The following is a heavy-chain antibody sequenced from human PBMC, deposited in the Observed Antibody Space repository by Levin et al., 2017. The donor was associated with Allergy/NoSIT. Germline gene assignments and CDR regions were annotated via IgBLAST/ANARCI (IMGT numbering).Heavy chain of an antibody. CDR2: IYPGDSDT. V-gene: IGHV5-51*01. CDR3: ARLLGGILTAYPHWYFDL. Sequence: NPGGSLRLSCKGSGYSFTGYWIGWVRQMPGKGLEWMGIIYPGDSDTRFSPSFQGQVTISADKSISTAYLQWSSLKASDTAIYYCARLLGGILTAYPHWYFDLWGRGTLVTVSS. D-gene: IGHD3-9*01. CDR1: GYSFTGYW. J-gene: IGHJ2*01.